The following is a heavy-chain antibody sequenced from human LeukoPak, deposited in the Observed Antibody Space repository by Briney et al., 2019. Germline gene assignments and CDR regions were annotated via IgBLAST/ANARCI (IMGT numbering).Heavy chain of an antibody. CDR3: AKADGHYYFDY. CDR2: IWYDGSQK. Sequence: GRSLRLSCAASGFTFNSSVIHWVRQVPGKGLEWVAVIWYDGSQKYYRGSVKGRFTIPRDNSKNTVYLQMNSLRVEDAAIYYCAKADGHYYFDYWGQGTLVTVSS. J-gene: IGHJ4*02. CDR1: GFTFNSSV. D-gene: IGHD5-24*01. V-gene: IGHV3-33*06.